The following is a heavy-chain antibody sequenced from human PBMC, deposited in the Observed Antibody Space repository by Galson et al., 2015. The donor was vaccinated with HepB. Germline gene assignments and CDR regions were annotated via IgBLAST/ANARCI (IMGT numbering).Heavy chain of an antibody. D-gene: IGHD6-19*01. CDR2: IDNYGSDL. CDR1: EFTLSDYW. Sequence: SLRLSCAATEFTLSDYWIHWVRQGPGKGLVWVSRIDNYGSDLIYADSVKGRFTISRDYSKNTVYLQMNSLRAEDTAVYYCVRSSGRPDCWGPGTLVTVSS. J-gene: IGHJ4*02. V-gene: IGHV3-74*01. CDR3: VRSSGRPDC.